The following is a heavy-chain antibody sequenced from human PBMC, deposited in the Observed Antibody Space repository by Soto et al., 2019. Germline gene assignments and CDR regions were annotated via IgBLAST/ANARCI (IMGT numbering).Heavy chain of an antibody. CDR1: GFTFSGSA. J-gene: IGHJ3*02. D-gene: IGHD5-12*01. Sequence: GGSLRLSCAASGFTFSGSAMHWVRQASGKGLEWVGRIRSKANSYATAYAASVKGRFTISRDDSKNTAYLQMNSLKTGDTAVYYCTRPHSGYDSEAFDIWGQGTMVTVSS. CDR2: IRSKANSYAT. V-gene: IGHV3-73*01. CDR3: TRPHSGYDSEAFDI.